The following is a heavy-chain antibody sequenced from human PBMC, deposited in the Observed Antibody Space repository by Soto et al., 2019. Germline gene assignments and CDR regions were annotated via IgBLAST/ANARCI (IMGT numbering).Heavy chain of an antibody. D-gene: IGHD2-15*01. V-gene: IGHV4-31*03. CDR3: ARVRYCSGGSCYPRFDP. J-gene: IGHJ5*02. CDR1: CGSLSRGGYY. Sequence: SSETLSLTCPFSCGSLSRGGYYLSWIRQHPGKGLEWIGYIYYSGSTYYNPSLKSRVTISVDTSKNQFSLKLSSVTAADTAVYYCARVRYCSGGSCYPRFDPWGQGTLVTVSS. CDR2: IYYSGST.